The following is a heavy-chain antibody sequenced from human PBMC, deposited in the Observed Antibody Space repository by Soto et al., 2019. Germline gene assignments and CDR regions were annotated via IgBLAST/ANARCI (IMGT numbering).Heavy chain of an antibody. V-gene: IGHV3-30-3*01. CDR2: ISYDGSNK. CDR3: ARDTFRDGDYYYGMDV. J-gene: IGHJ6*02. CDR1: GFTFSSYA. D-gene: IGHD3-10*01. Sequence: QVQLVESGGGMVQPGRSLRLSCAASGFTFSSYAMHWVRQAPGKGLEWVAVISYDGSNKYYADSVKGRFTISRDNSKNTLYLQMNSLRAEDTAVYYCARDTFRDGDYYYGMDVWGQGTTVTVSS.